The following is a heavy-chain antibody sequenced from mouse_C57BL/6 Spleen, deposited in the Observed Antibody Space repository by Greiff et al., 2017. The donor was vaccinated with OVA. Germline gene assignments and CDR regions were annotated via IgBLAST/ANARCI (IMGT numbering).Heavy chain of an antibody. D-gene: IGHD2-4*01. Sequence: QVQLQQPGAELVKPGASVKLSCKASGYTFTSYWMHWVKQRPGQGLEWIGMIHPNSGSTNYNEKLKSKATLTVDKSSSTAYMQLSSLTSEDSAVYDCARSPYYDYEDYAMDYWGQGTSVTVSS. V-gene: IGHV1-64*01. CDR2: IHPNSGST. J-gene: IGHJ4*01. CDR1: GYTFTSYW. CDR3: ARSPYYDYEDYAMDY.